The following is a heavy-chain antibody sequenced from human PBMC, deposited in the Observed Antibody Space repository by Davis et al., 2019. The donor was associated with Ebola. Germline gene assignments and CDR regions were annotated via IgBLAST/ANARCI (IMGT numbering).Heavy chain of an antibody. J-gene: IGHJ6*02. CDR3: ARVVPVSGSSSYYYYGMDV. D-gene: IGHD6-6*01. Sequence: PSETLSLTCTVSGGSISSYYWSWIRQPPGKGLEWIGYIYYSGSTNYNPSLKSRVTISVDTSKNQFSLKLSSVTAADTAVYYCARVVPVSGSSSYYYYGMDVWGQGTTVTVSS. CDR1: GGSISSYY. V-gene: IGHV4-59*01. CDR2: IYYSGST.